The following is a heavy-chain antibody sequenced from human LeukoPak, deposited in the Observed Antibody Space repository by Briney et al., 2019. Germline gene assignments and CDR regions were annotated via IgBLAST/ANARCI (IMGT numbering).Heavy chain of an antibody. D-gene: IGHD3-3*01. CDR2: IYTSGST. CDR1: GGSISRYY. V-gene: IGHV4-4*09. CDR3: ARQQIFGVHRWFDP. J-gene: IGHJ5*02. Sequence: SETLSLTCTVSGGSISRYYWSWIRQPPGKGLEWIGYIYTSGSTNYNPSLKSRVTISVDTSKNQFSLKLSSVTAADTAVYYCARQQIFGVHRWFDPWGQGTLVTVSS.